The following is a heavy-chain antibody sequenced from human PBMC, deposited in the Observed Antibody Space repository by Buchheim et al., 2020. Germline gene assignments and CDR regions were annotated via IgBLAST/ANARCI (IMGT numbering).Heavy chain of an antibody. CDR3: ATGSRSGVSTKYAHYS. D-gene: IGHD5/OR15-5a*01. J-gene: IGHJ4*02. V-gene: IGHV3-30-3*01. CDR2: MSYDGSST. CDR1: QFSFSSHA. Sequence: QVQLVESGGDVVQPGRSLRLSCAASQFSFSSHAMHWVRQAPAKGLEWVAVMSYDGSSTIYAESVRGRFPISRDNSKNTLYLEMNRLRDEDTAMYYYATGSRSGVSTKYAHYSWGQGTL.